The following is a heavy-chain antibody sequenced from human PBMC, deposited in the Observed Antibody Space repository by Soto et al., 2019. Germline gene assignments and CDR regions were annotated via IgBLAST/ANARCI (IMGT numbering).Heavy chain of an antibody. CDR3: ARHYFDSNTYYQAFDR. V-gene: IGHV4-39*01. D-gene: IGHD3-22*01. CDR2: IYYSGRT. J-gene: IGHJ5*02. Sequence: PSATLSLTCTVSGGSIGSSSFFWGWIRQPPGRGLEWIGNIYYSGRTHYNPSLKSRLTISIDTPKNQFSLQLTSVTAAYTAFFYCARHYFDSNTYYQAFDRWGQGTLVTVSS. CDR1: GGSIGSSSFF.